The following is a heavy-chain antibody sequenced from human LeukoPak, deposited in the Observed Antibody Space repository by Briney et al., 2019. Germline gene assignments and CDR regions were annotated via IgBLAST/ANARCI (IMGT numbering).Heavy chain of an antibody. J-gene: IGHJ4*02. D-gene: IGHD6-19*01. Sequence: SETLSLTCTVSDNSISSGYYWGWIRQPPGKGLEWIGSIYHSGNTYYNPSLKGRVTISIATSQNQFSLKLSSVTAADTAVYYCARHLYSSGWYADYWGQGTLVTVSS. CDR2: IYHSGNT. CDR3: ARHLYSSGWYADY. V-gene: IGHV4-38-2*02. CDR1: DNSISSGYY.